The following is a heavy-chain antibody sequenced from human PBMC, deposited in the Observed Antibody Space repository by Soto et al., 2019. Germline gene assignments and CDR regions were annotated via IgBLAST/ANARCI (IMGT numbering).Heavy chain of an antibody. Sequence: EVQLVESGGGLVKPGGSLRLSCAASGFTVSNAWMSWVRQAPGKGLEWVGRIKSKTDGGTTEYDAPVKGRVTISRDDSNNTLSLQMNSLKTEDTAVYYCTRYSYGASEYWGQGTLVTVSS. J-gene: IGHJ4*02. CDR2: IKSKTDGGTT. D-gene: IGHD5-18*01. CDR3: TRYSYGASEY. V-gene: IGHV3-15*01. CDR1: GFTVSNAW.